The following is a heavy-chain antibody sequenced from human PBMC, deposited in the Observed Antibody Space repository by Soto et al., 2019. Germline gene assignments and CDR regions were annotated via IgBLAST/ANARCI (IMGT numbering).Heavy chain of an antibody. Sequence: QVQLVESGGGVVQVGGSLRLSCAASGFAFSGYGMHWVRQAPGKGLEWVALIWYDGSKTYHADSVKGRFAISRDDSKSTLFQQMSSLRVDDTAVYYCVRYPATVTSYFDYWGQGALVTVSS. D-gene: IGHD4-17*01. CDR3: VRYPATVTSYFDY. J-gene: IGHJ4*02. CDR1: GFAFSGYG. V-gene: IGHV3-33*01. CDR2: IWYDGSKT.